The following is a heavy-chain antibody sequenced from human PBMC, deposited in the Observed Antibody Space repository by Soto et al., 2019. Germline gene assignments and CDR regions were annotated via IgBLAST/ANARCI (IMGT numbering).Heavy chain of an antibody. D-gene: IGHD3-10*01. CDR2: ISYDGSKK. CDR1: GFTFSSLG. CDR3: ARERGFIWAPFDN. Sequence: GGSLRLSCAASGFTFSSLGMDWVRQAPGKGLEWVALISYDGSKKYYGDSVKGRFTISRDNSRNTLHLQMNGLRPEDTGVYYCARERGFIWAPFDNWGQGT. V-gene: IGHV3-30-3*01. J-gene: IGHJ4*02.